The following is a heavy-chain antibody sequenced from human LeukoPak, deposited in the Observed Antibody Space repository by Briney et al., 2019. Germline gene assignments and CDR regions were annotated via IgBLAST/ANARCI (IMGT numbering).Heavy chain of an antibody. Sequence: PSETLSLTCTVSGGSMTMYYWNWFRQPPGKGLEWIGYVYYSGNTNYNPSLKSRVTISIDTSKSQFSLRLTSVTAADTAVYYCVRDRDYYDTSGYWGVFDYWGQETLVTVSS. D-gene: IGHD3-22*01. CDR3: VRDRDYYDTSGYWGVFDY. V-gene: IGHV4-59*01. CDR1: GGSMTMYY. CDR2: VYYSGNT. J-gene: IGHJ4*02.